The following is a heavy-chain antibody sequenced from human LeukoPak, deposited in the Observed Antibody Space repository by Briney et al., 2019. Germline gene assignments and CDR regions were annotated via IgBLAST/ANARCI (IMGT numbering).Heavy chain of an antibody. CDR1: GYTFTSYG. V-gene: IGHV1-18*01. CDR2: ISAYNGNT. Sequence: ASVKVSCKASGYTFTSYGISWVRQAPGQGLEWMGWISAYNGNTNYAQKLQGRVTMTTDTSTSTAYMELRSLRSDDTAVYYCASGKYSSSWYSGSDYWGQGTLVTVSS. J-gene: IGHJ4*02. CDR3: ASGKYSSSWYSGSDY. D-gene: IGHD6-13*01.